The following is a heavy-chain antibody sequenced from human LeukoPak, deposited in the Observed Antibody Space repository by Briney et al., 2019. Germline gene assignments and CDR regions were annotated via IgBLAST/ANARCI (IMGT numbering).Heavy chain of an antibody. CDR1: GFTFSSYA. CDR2: IISSGGST. D-gene: IGHD3-22*01. J-gene: IGHJ4*02. Sequence: GGSLRLSCAASGFTFSSYAMSWVRQAPGKGLEWVSAIISSGGSTYYADSVKGRFTISRDNSKNTLYLQMNSLRAEDTAVYYCAKVRYYYDSSGYYYGSPAYYFDYWGQGTLVTVSS. CDR3: AKVRYYYDSSGYYYGSPAYYFDY. V-gene: IGHV3-23*01.